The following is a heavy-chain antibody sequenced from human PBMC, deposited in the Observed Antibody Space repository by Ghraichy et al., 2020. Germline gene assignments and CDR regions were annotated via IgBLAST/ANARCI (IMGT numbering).Heavy chain of an antibody. CDR2: ISSSGVNT. V-gene: IGHV3-23*01. J-gene: IGHJ4*02. CDR1: GFTFSNYA. Sequence: GSLRLSCAASGFTFSNYAMSWVRLAPGKGLEWVSGISSSGVNTYYADSVKGRFTISRDNSKNTLYVQMNSLRADDTAVYYCAKDRGGSSDWYFDYWGQGTLVTVSS. D-gene: IGHD6-19*01. CDR3: AKDRGGSSDWYFDY.